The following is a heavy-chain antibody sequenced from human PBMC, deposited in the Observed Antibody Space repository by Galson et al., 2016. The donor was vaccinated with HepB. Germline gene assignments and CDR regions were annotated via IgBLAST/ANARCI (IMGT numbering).Heavy chain of an antibody. Sequence: SVKVSCKASGYTFTSYYMHWVRQAPGQGLEWMGIIIPSGGSTSYAQKFQGRVTMTRDTSTSTVYMELSSLRSEDTAVYYCAKGVAGTMFAPVDYWGQGTLGTVAS. CDR1: GYTFTSYY. CDR3: AKGVAGTMFAPVDY. V-gene: IGHV1-46*01. D-gene: IGHD6-19*01. CDR2: IIPSGGST. J-gene: IGHJ4*02.